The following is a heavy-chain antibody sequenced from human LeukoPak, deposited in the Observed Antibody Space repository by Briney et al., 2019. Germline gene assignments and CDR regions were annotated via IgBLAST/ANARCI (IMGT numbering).Heavy chain of an antibody. V-gene: IGHV3-30*18. CDR2: ISYDGINK. CDR3: AKSRGYTYGYALDD. CDR1: RFTFSYYG. Sequence: PGGSLRLSCAASRFTFSYYGMHWVRQAPGKGLEWVAVISYDGINKYYADSVKGRFTISGDNSKHTLSLQMNSLRDEDTAMYYCAKSRGYTYGYALDDWGQGTLVTVSS. D-gene: IGHD5-18*01. J-gene: IGHJ4*02.